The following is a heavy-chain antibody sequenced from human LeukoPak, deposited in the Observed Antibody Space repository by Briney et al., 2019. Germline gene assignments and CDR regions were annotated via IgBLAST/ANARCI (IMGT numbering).Heavy chain of an antibody. Sequence: PGGSLRLSCAASGFTVSSNYMSWVRQAPGKGLVWVSRINSDGRTTIYADSVKGRFTISRDNAKNTLYLQMNSLRAEDTAVYYCAREGYYDSSGYSIRFSYWGQGTLVTVSS. J-gene: IGHJ4*02. CDR1: GFTVSSNY. D-gene: IGHD3-22*01. CDR2: INSDGRTT. CDR3: AREGYYDSSGYSIRFSY. V-gene: IGHV3-74*01.